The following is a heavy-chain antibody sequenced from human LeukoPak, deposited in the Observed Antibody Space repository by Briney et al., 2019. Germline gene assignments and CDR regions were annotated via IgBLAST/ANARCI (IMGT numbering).Heavy chain of an antibody. V-gene: IGHV3-20*04. CDR2: INWNGGST. Sequence: PGGSLRLSCAASGFTFDDYGLSWVRQAPGKGLEWVSGINWNGGSTGYADSVKGRFTISRDNAKKSLYLQMHSLRAEDTALYYCAKDIPRRLLGWSWGAFDIWGQGTMVTVSS. J-gene: IGHJ3*02. CDR1: GFTFDDYG. CDR3: AKDIPRRLLGWSWGAFDI. D-gene: IGHD3-22*01.